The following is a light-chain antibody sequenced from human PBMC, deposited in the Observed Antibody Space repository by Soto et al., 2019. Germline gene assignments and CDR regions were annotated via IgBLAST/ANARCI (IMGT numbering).Light chain of an antibody. CDR1: QSISSY. J-gene: IGKJ2*01. CDR3: QQSSFTPRT. CDR2: AAS. V-gene: IGKV1-39*01. Sequence: DIQMTQSPSSLSASEGDRVTITYRASQSISSYLNWFQQRPGKAPILLIYAASTLQSGVPSRFTGSGSGTDFTLTISNLQPEDFATYYCQQSSFTPRTFGQGTKLEIK.